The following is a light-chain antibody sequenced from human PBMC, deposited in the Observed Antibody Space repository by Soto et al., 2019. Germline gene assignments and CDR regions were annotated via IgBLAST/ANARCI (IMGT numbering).Light chain of an antibody. CDR2: DAS. CDR3: QQYNSWPPLT. Sequence: DIQMTQSPSTLSASIGDRVSITCRASQSIRSWLAWYQQKPGKAPKVVIYDASSLESGVPSRFSGSGSGTEFTLTISSLQSEDFAVYYCQQYNSWPPLTFGQGTRLEIK. CDR1: QSIRSW. V-gene: IGKV1-5*01. J-gene: IGKJ5*01.